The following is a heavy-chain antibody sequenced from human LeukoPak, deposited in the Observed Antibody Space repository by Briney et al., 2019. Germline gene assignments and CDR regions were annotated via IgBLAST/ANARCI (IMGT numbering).Heavy chain of an antibody. V-gene: IGHV3-30*18. CDR3: AKLTRRGFDY. J-gene: IGHJ4*02. CDR1: GFTFSNYG. D-gene: IGHD3-10*01. Sequence: PGGSLRLSCAASGFTFSNYGMHWVRQAPGKGLEWVAVISYDGSNKYYADSVKGRFTISRDNSKNTLYLQMNSLRAEDTAVYYCAKLTRRGFDYWGQGTLVTVSS. CDR2: ISYDGSNK.